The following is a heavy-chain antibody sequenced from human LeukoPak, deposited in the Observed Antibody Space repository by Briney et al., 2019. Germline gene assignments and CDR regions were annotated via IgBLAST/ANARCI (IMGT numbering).Heavy chain of an antibody. Sequence: GGSLRLSCAASGFTFSSYAMSWVRQAPGKGLEWVSSLISSGATTYYADSVKGRFTISRDNSKNTVHLQMDSLRAEDSAIYYCAKNAGYSYGLYYFDYWGQGTLVTVSS. V-gene: IGHV3-23*01. CDR1: GFTFSSYA. J-gene: IGHJ4*02. D-gene: IGHD5-18*01. CDR3: AKNAGYSYGLYYFDY. CDR2: LISSGATT.